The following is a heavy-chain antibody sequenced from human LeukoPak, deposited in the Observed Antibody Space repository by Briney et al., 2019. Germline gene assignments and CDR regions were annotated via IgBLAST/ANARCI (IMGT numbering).Heavy chain of an antibody. CDR2: ISSGGSTI. D-gene: IGHD3-3*01. J-gene: IGHJ5*02. V-gene: IGHV3-11*01. Sequence: GGSLRLSCAASGFTFSDYYMSWIRQAPGKGLEWVSYISSGGSTIYYADSVKGRFTISRDNAKNSLYLQMNSLRAEDTAVYYCARDSNDFWSGYYKERWFDPWGQGTLVTVSS. CDR3: ARDSNDFWSGYYKERWFDP. CDR1: GFTFSDYY.